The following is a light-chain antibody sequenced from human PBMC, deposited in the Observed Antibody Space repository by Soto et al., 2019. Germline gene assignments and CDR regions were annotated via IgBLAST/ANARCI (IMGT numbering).Light chain of an antibody. CDR1: QSVSTN. V-gene: IGKV3D-11*02. CDR2: GAS. Sequence: SPFSXSLASTDGAPCTCRASQSVSTNVVWYQKRNGKTXKXXXFGASTRETGIPARFCGSGAGKEFNLTIRRLVPEDFEVYYCQQRGNWPITVGKGTRLEI. CDR3: QQRGNWPIT. J-gene: IGKJ5*01.